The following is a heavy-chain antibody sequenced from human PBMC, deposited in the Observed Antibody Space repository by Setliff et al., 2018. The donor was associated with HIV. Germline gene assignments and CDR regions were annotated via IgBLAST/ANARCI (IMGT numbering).Heavy chain of an antibody. CDR3: ATGTIEGLTRYYYYYMDV. D-gene: IGHD1-26*01. CDR1: GFTFSDYW. Sequence: PGGSLRLSCAASGFTFSDYWMHWVRQAPGKGLVWVSRITADGSSTRYADSVNGRVTITADTSTDTAYMELSSLRSEDTALYYCATGTIEGLTRYYYYYMDVWGKGTTVTVSS. V-gene: IGHV3-74*01. J-gene: IGHJ6*03. CDR2: ITADGSST.